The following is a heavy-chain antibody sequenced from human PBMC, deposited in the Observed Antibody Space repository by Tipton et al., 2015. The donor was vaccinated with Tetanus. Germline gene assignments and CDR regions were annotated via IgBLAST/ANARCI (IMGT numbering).Heavy chain of an antibody. D-gene: IGHD6-6*01. CDR1: GGSITSSDYF. CDR3: ARPALRLVIDS. CDR2: VHYTGDT. J-gene: IGHJ4*02. Sequence: TLSLTCTVSGGSITSSDYFWGWIRQPPGKGLEWIANVHYTGDTYYSPSLQSRVTISVDTSKNQFSLRLISVTAADTAVYYCARPALRLVIDSWGQGTLVTVSS. V-gene: IGHV4-39*01.